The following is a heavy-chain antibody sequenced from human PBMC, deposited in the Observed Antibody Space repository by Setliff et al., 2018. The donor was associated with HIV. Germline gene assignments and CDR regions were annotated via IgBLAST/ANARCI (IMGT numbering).Heavy chain of an antibody. CDR2: IYYSGNT. J-gene: IGHJ1*01. CDR1: GGSFSGYY. D-gene: IGHD6-13*01. CDR3: ARVPTSSWYVTTQRTKEYFHH. V-gene: IGHV4-34*01. Sequence: SETLSLTCALYGGSFSGYYWSWIRHSPGKGLEWIGSIYYSGNTYYNPSLKSRVTISEDTSRNQFSLRLSSVTAADTAIYYCARVPTSSWYVTTQRTKEYFHHWGQGTLVTVSS.